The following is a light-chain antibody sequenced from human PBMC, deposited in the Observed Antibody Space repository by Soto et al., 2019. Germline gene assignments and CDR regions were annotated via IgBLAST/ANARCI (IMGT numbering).Light chain of an antibody. J-gene: IGLJ1*01. Sequence: QSVLTQPASVSGSPGQSIAISCTGTSSDVGGYKLVSWYQQHPGKAPKLMIHEVSNRPSGVSDRFSGSKSGNTASLTISGLQADDEAAYYCSSHTSYTTRVFGTGTQLTVL. CDR1: SSDVGGYKL. V-gene: IGLV2-14*01. CDR3: SSHTSYTTRV. CDR2: EVS.